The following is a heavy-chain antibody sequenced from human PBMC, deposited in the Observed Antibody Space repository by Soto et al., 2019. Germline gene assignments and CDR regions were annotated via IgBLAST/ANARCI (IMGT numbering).Heavy chain of an antibody. CDR3: ARIADCSTTSCSFLSRFHVRGYYYYYGLDV. CDR1: AYTFTSYG. CDR2: ISAYNGNS. J-gene: IGHJ6*02. D-gene: IGHD2-2*01. Sequence: ASVKVSCKASAYTFTSYGISWVRQAPGQGLEWVGWISAYNGNSNYAQKYEGRVTMTTDTSTSTAYMELSSLRSDDTAVYYCARIADCSTTSCSFLSRFHVRGYYYYYGLDVWG. V-gene: IGHV1-18*04.